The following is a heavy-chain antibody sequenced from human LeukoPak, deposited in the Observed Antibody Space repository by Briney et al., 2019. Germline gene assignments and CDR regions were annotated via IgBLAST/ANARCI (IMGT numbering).Heavy chain of an antibody. J-gene: IGHJ4*02. CDR3: ARRDSSGWYRGDFDY. D-gene: IGHD6-19*01. Sequence: GESLKISCKGSGYSFTSYWIGWVRQTPGKGLEWMGIIYPGDSDTRYSPSFQGQVTISADKSISTAYLQWSSLKASDTAMYYCARRDSSGWYRGDFDYWGQGTLVTVSS. CDR1: GYSFTSYW. V-gene: IGHV5-51*01. CDR2: IYPGDSDT.